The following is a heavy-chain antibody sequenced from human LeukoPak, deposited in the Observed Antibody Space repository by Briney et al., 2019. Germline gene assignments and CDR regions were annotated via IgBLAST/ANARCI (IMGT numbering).Heavy chain of an antibody. J-gene: IGHJ6*02. CDR1: GGTFSSYA. V-gene: IGHV1-69*13. D-gene: IGHD3-22*01. CDR3: ARVTNYYDSLRVGAYYYGMDV. Sequence: WASVKVSCKASGGTFSSYAISWVRQAPGQGLEWMGGIIPIFGTANYAQKFQGRVTITADESTSTAYMELSSLRSEDTAVYYCARVTNYYDSLRVGAYYYGMDVWGQGTTVTVSS. CDR2: IIPIFGTA.